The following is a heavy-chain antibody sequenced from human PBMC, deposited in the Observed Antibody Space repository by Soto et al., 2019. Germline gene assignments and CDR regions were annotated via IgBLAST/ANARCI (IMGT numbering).Heavy chain of an antibody. CDR1: GGTFSSYA. CDR2: IIPIFGTA. D-gene: IGHD3-9*01. J-gene: IGHJ5*02. V-gene: IGHV1-69*13. Sequence: GASVKVSCKASGGTFSSYAISWVRQAPGQGLEWMGGIIPIFGTANYAQKFQGRVTITADESTSTAYMELSSLRSEDTAVYYCASGTAAYYDILTGSDQNWFDPWGQGTLVTVSS. CDR3: ASGTAAYYDILTGSDQNWFDP.